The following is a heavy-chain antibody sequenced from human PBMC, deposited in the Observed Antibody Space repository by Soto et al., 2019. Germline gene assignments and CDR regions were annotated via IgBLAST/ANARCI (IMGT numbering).Heavy chain of an antibody. Sequence: GASVKVSCKASGYTFTSYDINWVRQATGQGLEWMGWMNPNSGNTGYAQKFQGRVTMTRNTSISTAYMELSSLRSEDTAVYYCAREGAVAGLDAFDIWGQGTMVTVSS. V-gene: IGHV1-8*01. CDR1: GYTFTSYD. CDR2: MNPNSGNT. CDR3: AREGAVAGLDAFDI. D-gene: IGHD6-19*01. J-gene: IGHJ3*02.